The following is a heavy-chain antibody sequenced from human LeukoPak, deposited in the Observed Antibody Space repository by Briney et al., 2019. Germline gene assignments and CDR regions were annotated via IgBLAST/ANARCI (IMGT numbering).Heavy chain of an antibody. V-gene: IGHV1-69*01. Sequence: SVKVSCKASGGTFSSYAISWVRQAPGQGLEWMGGIIPIFGTANYAQKFQGRVTITADESTSTAYMELSSLRSEDTAVYYCARDSVHAVVYGYDPTFDYWGQGTLVTVSS. CDR2: IIPIFGTA. CDR3: ARDSVHAVVYGYDPTFDY. CDR1: GGTFSSYA. J-gene: IGHJ4*02. D-gene: IGHD5-12*01.